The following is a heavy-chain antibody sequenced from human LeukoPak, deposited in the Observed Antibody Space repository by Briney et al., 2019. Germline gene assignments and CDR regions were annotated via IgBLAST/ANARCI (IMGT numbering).Heavy chain of an antibody. V-gene: IGHV3-23*01. D-gene: IGHD6-19*01. CDR1: GFTFSSYA. J-gene: IGHJ4*02. CDR2: ISGSGGST. CDR3: AKDWTERQWLSFDY. Sequence: GGSLRLSCAASGFTFSSYAMSWVRQAPGKGLEWVSAISGSGGSTYYADSVKGRFTISRDNSKNTLDLQMNSLRAEDTAVYYCAKDWTERQWLSFDYWGQGTLVTVSS.